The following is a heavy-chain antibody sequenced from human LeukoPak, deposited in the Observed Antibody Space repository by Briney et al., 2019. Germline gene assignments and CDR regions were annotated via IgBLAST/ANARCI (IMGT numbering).Heavy chain of an antibody. CDR3: ARNYCTRGGDCYKEDLFDP. D-gene: IGHD2-21*02. V-gene: IGHV1-18*01. CDR1: GYTFGIYG. Sequence: ASVKVSCKASGYTFGIYGISWVRQAPGQGLEWMAWISPYDGDTNYAQKFEGRVTMTTETSTNTAYMELRSLRSDDTAIYYCARNYCTRGGDCYKEDLFDPWGQGTLVTVSA. J-gene: IGHJ5*02. CDR2: ISPYDGDT.